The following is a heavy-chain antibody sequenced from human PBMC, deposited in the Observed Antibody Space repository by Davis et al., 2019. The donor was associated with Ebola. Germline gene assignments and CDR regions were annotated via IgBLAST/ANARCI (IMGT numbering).Heavy chain of an antibody. V-gene: IGHV5-51*01. CDR3: ASLRRTITGMDDGFDI. CDR1: VNSFTSHW. Sequence: GGSLRLSCKDSVNSFTSHWIGWVRQMPGKGLEWMGIIYTGDPDTRYRPSFRGQVTISADQSIKTAFLQWSSLKASDTAMYYCASLRRTITGMDDGFDIWGQGTMVTVSS. D-gene: IGHD2-8*02. J-gene: IGHJ3*02. CDR2: IYTGDPDT.